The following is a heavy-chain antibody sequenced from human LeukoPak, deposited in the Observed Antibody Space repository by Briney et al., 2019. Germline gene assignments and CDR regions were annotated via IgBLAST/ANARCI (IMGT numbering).Heavy chain of an antibody. J-gene: IGHJ3*02. Sequence: TGGSLRLSCAASGFTFDDYAMHWVRQAPGKGLEWVSGISWNSGSIGYADSVKGRFTISRDNAKNSLYLQMNSLRAEDTALYYCAKDSGSYYDAFDIWGQGTMVTVSS. CDR2: ISWNSGSI. CDR1: GFTFDDYA. D-gene: IGHD1-26*01. CDR3: AKDSGSYYDAFDI. V-gene: IGHV3-9*01.